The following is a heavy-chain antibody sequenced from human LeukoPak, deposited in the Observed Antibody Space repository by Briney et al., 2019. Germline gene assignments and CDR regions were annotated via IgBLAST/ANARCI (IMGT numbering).Heavy chain of an antibody. Sequence: GGSLRLSCAASGFTFSNFAMTWVRQAPGKGLEWVSGVSVSGGDTYADSVKGRFIIYRDNFKNTVYLQMNSLRAEDTAMYYCAPSHGWGQGTLVTVSS. CDR3: APSHG. V-gene: IGHV3-23*01. J-gene: IGHJ4*02. CDR2: VSVSGGDT. CDR1: GFTFSNFA.